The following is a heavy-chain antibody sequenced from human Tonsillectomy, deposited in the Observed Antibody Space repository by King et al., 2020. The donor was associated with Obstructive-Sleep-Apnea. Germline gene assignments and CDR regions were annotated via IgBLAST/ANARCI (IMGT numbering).Heavy chain of an antibody. Sequence: VQLVQSGAEVKTPGASVKVSCKASGYTFTSHDINWVRQAPGQGLEWMGWLNPNSGETASAQNFQGRITMTRNTTISTAYMELTSLRFDDTAIYYCVRTYSNWFDPWGQGTLVTVYS. CDR3: VRTYSNWFDP. J-gene: IGHJ5*02. V-gene: IGHV1-8*01. CDR2: LNPNSGET. D-gene: IGHD2/OR15-2a*01. CDR1: GYTFTSHD.